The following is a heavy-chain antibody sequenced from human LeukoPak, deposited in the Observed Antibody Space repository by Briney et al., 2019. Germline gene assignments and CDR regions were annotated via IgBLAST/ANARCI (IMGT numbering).Heavy chain of an antibody. CDR2: ISAYNGNT. Sequence: ASLKVSCKASGYTFTSYGISWVRQAPGHGLEWMGWISAYNGNTNYAQKLQGRVTMTTDTSTSTAYMELRSLRSDDTAVDYCARTGGSGWPTPHYFDYWGQGTLVTVSS. CDR1: GYTFTSYG. J-gene: IGHJ4*02. D-gene: IGHD6-19*01. CDR3: ARTGGSGWPTPHYFDY. V-gene: IGHV1-18*01.